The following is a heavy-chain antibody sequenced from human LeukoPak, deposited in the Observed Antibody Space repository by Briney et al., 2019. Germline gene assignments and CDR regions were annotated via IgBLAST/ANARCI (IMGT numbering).Heavy chain of an antibody. D-gene: IGHD3-10*01. Sequence: GDSLTISCQASGYNFRAYWIGWVRQTPGKGLESVAIIYPGDSDTRYSPSFQGQVTISADKSISTAYLQWSSLKASDTAMYYCARFGGSGVWVGMDVWGQGTTVTVSS. CDR3: ARFGGSGVWVGMDV. CDR2: IYPGDSDT. V-gene: IGHV5-51*01. J-gene: IGHJ6*02. CDR1: GYNFRAYW.